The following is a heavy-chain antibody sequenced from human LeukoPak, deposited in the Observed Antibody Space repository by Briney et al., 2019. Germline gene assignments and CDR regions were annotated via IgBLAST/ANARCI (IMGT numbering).Heavy chain of an antibody. CDR1: GYTFTGYY. CDR2: INPNSGGT. J-gene: IGHJ4*02. D-gene: IGHD5-24*01. V-gene: IGHV1-2*02. CDR3: ARKSEMATILSYGY. Sequence: ASVKVSCKASGYTFTGYYMHWVRQAPGQGLEWMGWINPNSGGTNYAQKFQGRVTMTRDTSISTAYMELSRLRSDDTAVYYCARKSEMATILSYGYWGQGTLVTVSS.